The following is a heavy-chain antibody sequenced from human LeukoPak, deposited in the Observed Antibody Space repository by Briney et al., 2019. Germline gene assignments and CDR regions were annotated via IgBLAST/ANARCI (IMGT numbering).Heavy chain of an antibody. D-gene: IGHD2-2*03. J-gene: IGHJ4*02. V-gene: IGHV4-38-2*02. CDR2: IYQSGNT. Sequence: SETLSLTSTVSRYSIRTTYYWGWIRRIPGKGLEWIGSIYQSGNTYYNPSLKSRVTISVDTSKNQFSLNLRSVTAADTALYYCTRDAASGYSTIWGQGTLVAVSS. CDR3: TRDAASGYSTI. CDR1: RYSIRTTYY.